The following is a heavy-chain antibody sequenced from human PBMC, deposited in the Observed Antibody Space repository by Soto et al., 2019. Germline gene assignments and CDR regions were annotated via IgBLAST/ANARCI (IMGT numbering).Heavy chain of an antibody. D-gene: IGHD2-2*01. J-gene: IGHJ6*02. Sequence: PGGSLRLSCVASGFNLSHPWMTWVRQAAGKGLEWVGCIKSKTDGGTADYAAPVKGRATISRDDSKNTVYLQMNSLKTADTAVYYCASLTSWSQAYYYGMDVWGQGTTGTVS. CDR2: IKSKTDGGTA. CDR1: GFNLSHPW. CDR3: ASLTSWSQAYYYGMDV. V-gene: IGHV3-15*01.